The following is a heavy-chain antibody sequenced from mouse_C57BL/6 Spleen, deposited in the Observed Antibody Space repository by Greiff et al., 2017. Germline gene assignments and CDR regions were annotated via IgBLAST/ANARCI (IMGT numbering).Heavy chain of an antibody. CDR1: GYTFTGYW. J-gene: IGHJ3*01. Sequence: QVQLQQSGAELMRPGASVKLSCKATGYTFTGYWIEWVKQRPGHGLEWIGEILPGSGSTNYNEKFKGKATFTADTSSNTAYMQLSSLTTEDSAIYYCARKAYYSNYAWFAYWGQGTLVTVSA. CDR3: ARKAYYSNYAWFAY. V-gene: IGHV1-9*01. D-gene: IGHD2-5*01. CDR2: ILPGSGST.